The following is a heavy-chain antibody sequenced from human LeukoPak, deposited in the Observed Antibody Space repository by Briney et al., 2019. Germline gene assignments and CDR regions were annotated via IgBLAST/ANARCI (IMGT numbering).Heavy chain of an antibody. CDR2: IWYDGSNK. V-gene: IGHV3-33*01. J-gene: IGHJ4*02. Sequence: PGGSLRLSCAASGFIFRSYGMHWVRQTPGEGLEWVAAIWYDGSNKYYAGSVEGRFTISRDNSENTLSLQMNSLRGEDTAVYYCARDIVATGGRYFDHWGQGTLVTVSS. CDR3: ARDIVATGGRYFDH. CDR1: GFIFRSYG. D-gene: IGHD6-13*01.